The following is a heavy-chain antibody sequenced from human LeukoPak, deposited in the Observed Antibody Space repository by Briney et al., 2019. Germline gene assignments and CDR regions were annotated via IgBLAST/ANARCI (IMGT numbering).Heavy chain of an antibody. D-gene: IGHD6-6*01. CDR3: ARGTRIAARLRVYYFDY. CDR1: GGAFSKYA. Sequence: SVKVSCKTSGGAFSKYAISWVRQAPGQGLEWMGGIIPIFGTANYAQKFQGRVTITADESTSTAYMELSSLRSEDTAVYYCARGTRIAARLRVYYFDYWGQGTLVTVSS. V-gene: IGHV1-69*01. CDR2: IIPIFGTA. J-gene: IGHJ4*02.